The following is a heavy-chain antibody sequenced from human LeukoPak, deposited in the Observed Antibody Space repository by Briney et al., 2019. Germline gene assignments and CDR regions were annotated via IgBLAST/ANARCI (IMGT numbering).Heavy chain of an antibody. Sequence: GGSLRLSCAASGFTFSNYGIHWVRQAPGKGLEWVAVISNDGSNKYYADSVKGRFTVSRDNSEKTLYLQMNSLRAEDTAVYYCAKEAGRWELEWGQGTLVTVSS. V-gene: IGHV3-30*18. CDR2: ISNDGSNK. D-gene: IGHD1-26*01. CDR1: GFTFSNYG. CDR3: AKEAGRWELE. J-gene: IGHJ4*02.